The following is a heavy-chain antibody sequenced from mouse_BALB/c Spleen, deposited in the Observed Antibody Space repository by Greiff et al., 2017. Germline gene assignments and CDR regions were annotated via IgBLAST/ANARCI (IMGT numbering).Heavy chain of an antibody. Sequence: EVQVVESGGGLVQPGGSLRLSCATSGFTFTDYYMSWVRQPPGKALEWLGFIRNKANGYTTEYSASVKGRFTISRDNSQSILYLQMNTLRAEDSATYYCARDLYSYWYFDVWGAGTTVTVSS. CDR2: IRNKANGYTT. V-gene: IGHV7-3*02. D-gene: IGHD2-1*01. CDR3: ARDLYSYWYFDV. J-gene: IGHJ1*01. CDR1: GFTFTDYY.